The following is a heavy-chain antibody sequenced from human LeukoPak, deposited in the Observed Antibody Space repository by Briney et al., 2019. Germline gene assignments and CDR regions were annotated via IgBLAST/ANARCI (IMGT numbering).Heavy chain of an antibody. CDR2: IYYSGST. CDR1: GGSISSSSYY. J-gene: IGHJ5*02. Sequence: SETLSLTCTVSGGSISSSSYYWRWIRQHPGKGLEWIGYIYYSGSTYYNPSLRSRITISVDTSKNQFSLKLSSVTAADTAVYYCARGRDYGGTHRGWFDPWGQGTLVTVSS. V-gene: IGHV4-31*03. D-gene: IGHD4-23*01. CDR3: ARGRDYGGTHRGWFDP.